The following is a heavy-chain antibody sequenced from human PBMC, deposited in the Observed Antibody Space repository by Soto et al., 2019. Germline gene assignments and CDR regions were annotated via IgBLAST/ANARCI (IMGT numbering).Heavy chain of an antibody. CDR3: ARDTDYYGSGSYYNAFDI. J-gene: IGHJ3*02. CDR2: ISGSGGST. Sequence: GSLRLSCAASGFTFSSYAMSWVRQAPGKGLEWVSAISGSGGSTYYADSMKGRFTISRDNSKNTLYLQMNSLRAEDTAVYYCARDTDYYGSGSYYNAFDIWGQGTLVTVSS. D-gene: IGHD3-10*01. V-gene: IGHV3-23*01. CDR1: GFTFSSYA.